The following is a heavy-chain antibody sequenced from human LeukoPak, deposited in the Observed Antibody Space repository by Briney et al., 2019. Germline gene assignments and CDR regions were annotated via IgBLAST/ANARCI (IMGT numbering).Heavy chain of an antibody. CDR1: GGTFSSYA. J-gene: IGHJ3*02. V-gene: IGHV1-69*05. CDR3: AKTGYCGGDCYPGRGDAFDI. D-gene: IGHD2-21*02. Sequence: VASVKVSCKASGGTFSSYAISWVRQAPGQGLEWMGGIIPIFGTANYAQKFQGRVTITTDESTSTACMELSSLRSEDTAVYYCAKTGYCGGDCYPGRGDAFDIWGQGTMVTVSS. CDR2: IIPIFGTA.